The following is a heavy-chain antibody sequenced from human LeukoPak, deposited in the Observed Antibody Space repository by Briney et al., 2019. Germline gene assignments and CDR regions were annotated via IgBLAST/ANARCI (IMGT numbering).Heavy chain of an antibody. D-gene: IGHD5-12*01. Sequence: RPGGSLRLSCAASGFTFTTYAMTWVRQAPGQRLEWISTISDSGDSTYYADSVKGRFTISRDNSKNTLHVQMNSLRAEDTAVYYCAKSHSVGYRGYFDYWGQGTLVTVSS. J-gene: IGHJ4*02. CDR1: GFTFTTYA. CDR3: AKSHSVGYRGYFDY. CDR2: ISDSGDST. V-gene: IGHV3-23*01.